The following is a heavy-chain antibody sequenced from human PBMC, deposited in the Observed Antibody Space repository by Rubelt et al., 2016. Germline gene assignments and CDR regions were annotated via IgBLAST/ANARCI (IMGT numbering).Heavy chain of an antibody. D-gene: IGHD3-10*01. V-gene: IGHV3-15*01. CDR2: IKSKTDGGTT. Sequence: EVQLVESGGGLVQPGGSLRLSCAASGFTFSNAWMSWVRQAPGKGLEWVGRIKSKTDGGTTDYAAPVKGRFTISRDDSKNTLYLQMNSLKTEDTAVYYCTTALRITMVRGVSYFDYWGQGTLVTVS. J-gene: IGHJ4*02. CDR1: GFTFSNAW. CDR3: TTALRITMVRGVSYFDY.